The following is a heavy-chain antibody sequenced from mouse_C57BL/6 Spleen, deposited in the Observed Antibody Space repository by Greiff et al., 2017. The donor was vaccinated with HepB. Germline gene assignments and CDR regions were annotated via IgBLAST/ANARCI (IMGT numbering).Heavy chain of an antibody. V-gene: IGHV1-82*01. Sequence: VQLQQSGPELVKPGASVKISCKASGYAFSSSWMNWVKQRPGKGLEWIGRIYPGDGDTNYNGKFKGKATLTADKSSSTAYMQLSSLTSEDSAVYFCARLPYAMDYWGQGTSVTVSS. CDR2: IYPGDGDT. J-gene: IGHJ4*01. CDR3: ARLPYAMDY. CDR1: GYAFSSSW.